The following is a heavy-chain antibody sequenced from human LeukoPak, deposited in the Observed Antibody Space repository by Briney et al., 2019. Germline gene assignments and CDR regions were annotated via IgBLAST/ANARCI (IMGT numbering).Heavy chain of an antibody. CDR1: GGSISSSSYY. Sequence: SETLSLTCTVSGGSISSSSYYWGWLRQPPGKGLEWIGSIYYSGSTYYNPSLKSRVTISVDTSKNQFSLKLSSVTAADTAVYYCARGLNYYDMLTGYTYYYYYYMDVWGKGTTVTVSS. CDR2: IYYSGST. D-gene: IGHD3-9*01. CDR3: ARGLNYYDMLTGYTYYYYYYMDV. V-gene: IGHV4-39*07. J-gene: IGHJ6*03.